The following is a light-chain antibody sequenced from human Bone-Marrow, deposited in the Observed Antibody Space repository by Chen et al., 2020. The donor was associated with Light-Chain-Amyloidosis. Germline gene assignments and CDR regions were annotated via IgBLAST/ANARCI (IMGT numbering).Light chain of an antibody. CDR3: QQDYNLPGT. CDR2: GAS. V-gene: IGKV3D-7*01. J-gene: IGKJ1*01. CDR1: QSVSSSY. Sequence: EIVMLQSPATLSLSPGERATLSCRASQSVSSSYLSWYQQKPGQAPRLLIYGASTRATGIPARFSGSGSGTDFTLTISSLQPEDFAVYYCQQDYNLPGTFGQGTKVEIK.